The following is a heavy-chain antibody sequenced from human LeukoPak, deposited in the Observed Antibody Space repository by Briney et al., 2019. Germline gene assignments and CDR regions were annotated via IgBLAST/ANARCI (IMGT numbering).Heavy chain of an antibody. CDR1: VGSNRIYY. CDR2: IYYRGST. J-gene: IGHJ4*02. V-gene: IGHV4-59*13. CDR3: ASGYTYDWYYFVY. D-gene: IGHD5-18*01. Sequence: PSETLSLTCTVSVGSNRIYYWSWVRHPPGKGLVGLAYIYYRGSTTYIPSLKSRVKISVDLYKNQLSLKLSSVSVADTAVCYCASGYTYDWYYFVYWGQGTLVPVSS.